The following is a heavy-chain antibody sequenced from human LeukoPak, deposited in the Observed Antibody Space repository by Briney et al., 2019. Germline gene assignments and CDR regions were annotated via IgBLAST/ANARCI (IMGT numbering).Heavy chain of an antibody. J-gene: IGHJ3*02. Sequence: GRSLRLSCAASGFTFSSYAMHWVRQAPGKGLEWVAVISYDGSNKYYADSVKGRFTISRDNSKNTLYLQMNSLRAEDTAVYYCGRDPSRYAFDIWGHGTMVTVSS. CDR3: GRDPSRYAFDI. CDR2: ISYDGSNK. V-gene: IGHV3-30-3*01. CDR1: GFTFSSYA.